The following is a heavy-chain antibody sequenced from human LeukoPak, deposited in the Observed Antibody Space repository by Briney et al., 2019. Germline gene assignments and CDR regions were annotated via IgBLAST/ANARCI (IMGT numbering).Heavy chain of an antibody. D-gene: IGHD6-19*01. Sequence: GGSLRLSCAASGFIFSSYWMNWVRQAPGKGLEWVANIKQEGSEKYYVDSVKGRFTISRDNAENSLYLQMDSLRAEDTAVYYCAGGSGWLIDYWGQGTLVTVSS. V-gene: IGHV3-7*01. CDR1: GFIFSSYW. J-gene: IGHJ4*02. CDR3: AGGSGWLIDY. CDR2: IKQEGSEK.